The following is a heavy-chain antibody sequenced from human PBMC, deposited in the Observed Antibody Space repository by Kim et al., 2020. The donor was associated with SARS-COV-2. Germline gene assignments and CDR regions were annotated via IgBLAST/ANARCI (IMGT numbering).Heavy chain of an antibody. J-gene: IGHJ4*01. CDR3: AKDHPASGWPTFEY. D-gene: IGHD6-19*01. CDR2: ITKYDDRT. V-gene: IGHV3-23*01. Sequence: GGSLRLSCVVSGFNSNNYAMSWVRQAPGKGREWISAITKYDDRTYYANSVKGRFTISRDISSMTVLLQMNSLRAEDTALYNCAKDHPASGWPTFEYWGHGTLVSVSS. CDR1: GFNSNNYA.